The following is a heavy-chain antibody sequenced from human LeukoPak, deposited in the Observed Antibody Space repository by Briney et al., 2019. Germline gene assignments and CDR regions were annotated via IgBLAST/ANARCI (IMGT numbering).Heavy chain of an antibody. V-gene: IGHV4-39*07. CDR3: ARDRGYCSSTRCYEGDGFDL. Sequence: SETLSLTCTVSGGSISRGTNYWGWIRQPPGEGLEWIGSVHYGGSTYYNPSLKSRVTISADTSKNQFSLKLSSVTTADTAVYYCARDRGYCSSTRCYEGDGFDLWGQGTMVTVSS. CDR2: VHYGGST. CDR1: GGSISRGTNY. D-gene: IGHD2-2*01. J-gene: IGHJ3*01.